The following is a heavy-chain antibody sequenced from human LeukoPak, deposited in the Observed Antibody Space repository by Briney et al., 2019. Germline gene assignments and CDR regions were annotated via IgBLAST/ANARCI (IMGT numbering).Heavy chain of an antibody. Sequence: ASVKVSCKPSGYTFTSYGISWVRQAPGQGLEWMGWISAYNGNTNYAQKLQGRVTMTTDTSTSTAYMELRSLRSDDTAVYYCARVVGGSGSYYHDYWGQGTLVTVSS. J-gene: IGHJ4*02. CDR1: GYTFTSYG. D-gene: IGHD3-10*01. CDR2: ISAYNGNT. V-gene: IGHV1-18*01. CDR3: ARVVGGSGSYYHDY.